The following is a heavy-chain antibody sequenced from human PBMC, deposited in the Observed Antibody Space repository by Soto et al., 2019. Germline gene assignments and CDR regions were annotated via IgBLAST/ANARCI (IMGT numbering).Heavy chain of an antibody. CDR3: AKPAGGTSLDYFDY. D-gene: IGHD1-7*01. CDR1: GYSFTTFW. J-gene: IGHJ4*01. V-gene: IGHV5-51*01. CDR2: IHPSDSDT. Sequence: GESLKISCKGSGYSFTTFWIGWVRQMPGEGLEWMGIIHPSDSDTRYSRSFEGQVTMSVDKSISTVYLQWSSLKASDTAMYYCAKPAGGTSLDYFDYWGRGTLVTVSS.